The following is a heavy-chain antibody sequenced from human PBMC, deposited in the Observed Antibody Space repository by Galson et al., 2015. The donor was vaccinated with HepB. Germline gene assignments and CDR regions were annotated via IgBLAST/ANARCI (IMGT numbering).Heavy chain of an antibody. J-gene: IGHJ6*03. D-gene: IGHD2-2*01. CDR3: ARGKKARYCSSTSCYARRYYYYYMDV. CDR2: MNPNSGNT. Sequence: SVKVSCKASGYTFTSYDINWVRQATGQGLEWMGWMNPNSGNTGYAQKFQGRVTMTRNTSISTAYMELSSLRSEDTAVYYCARGKKARYCSSTSCYARRYYYYYMDVWGKGTTVTVSS. CDR1: GYTFTSYD. V-gene: IGHV1-8*01.